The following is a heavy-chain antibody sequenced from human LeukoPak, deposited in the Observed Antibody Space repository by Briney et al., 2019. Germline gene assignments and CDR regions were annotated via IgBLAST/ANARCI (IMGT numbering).Heavy chain of an antibody. CDR2: IIPIFGTA. D-gene: IGHD2-21*01. J-gene: IGHJ4*02. Sequence: SVEVSCKASGGTFSSYAISWVRQAPGQGLEWMGGIIPIFGTANYAQKFQGRVTITADESTSTAYMELSSLRSEDTAVYYCARAGYCGGDCYSDYWGQGTLVTVSS. CDR3: ARAGYCGGDCYSDY. V-gene: IGHV1-69*13. CDR1: GGTFSSYA.